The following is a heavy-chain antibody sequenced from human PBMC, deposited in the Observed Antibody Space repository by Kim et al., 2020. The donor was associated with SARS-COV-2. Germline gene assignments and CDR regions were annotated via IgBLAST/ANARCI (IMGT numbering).Heavy chain of an antibody. CDR2: IYYSGST. Sequence: SETLSLTCTVSGGSVSSGSYYWSWIRQPPGKGLEWIGYIYYSGSTNYNPSLKSRVTISVDTSKNQFSLKLSSVTAADTAVYYCARGAKGSSWYGRGNDYWGQGTLVTVSS. CDR3: ARGAKGSSWYGRGNDY. D-gene: IGHD6-13*01. J-gene: IGHJ4*02. V-gene: IGHV4-61*01. CDR1: GGSVSSGSYY.